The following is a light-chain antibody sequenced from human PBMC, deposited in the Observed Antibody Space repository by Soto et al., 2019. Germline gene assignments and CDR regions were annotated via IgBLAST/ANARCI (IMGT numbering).Light chain of an antibody. CDR3: QQGHNWPLT. J-gene: IGKJ2*01. Sequence: EIVMTQSPATLSVSPGERATLSCRASQSISTELAWYQQKPGQPPRLLIYSASTRATSVPARFTGSGSGSAFTLTISGLQSEDFAVYYCQQGHNWPLTFGQGTRLEI. CDR1: QSISTE. CDR2: SAS. V-gene: IGKV3-15*01.